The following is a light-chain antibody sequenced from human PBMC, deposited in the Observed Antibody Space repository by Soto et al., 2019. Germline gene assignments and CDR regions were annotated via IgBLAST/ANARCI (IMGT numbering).Light chain of an antibody. CDR3: SSYASSSTYQL. Sequence: QSALTQPASVSGSPGQSITISCTGSSSDVGGYNYVSWYQQHPGKAPKLMIYDVSNRPSGVSDRFSGSKSGNTASLTISGLQAEDEADYYCSSYASSSTYQLFGEGTKVTVL. CDR1: SSDVGGYNY. J-gene: IGLJ2*01. V-gene: IGLV2-14*01. CDR2: DVS.